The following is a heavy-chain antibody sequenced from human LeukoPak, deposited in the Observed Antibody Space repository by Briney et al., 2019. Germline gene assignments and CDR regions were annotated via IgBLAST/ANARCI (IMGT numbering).Heavy chain of an antibody. CDR1: GGSFSGYY. CDR3: ARCRGYMDV. Sequence: SETLSLTCAVYGGSFSGYYWSWIRQPPGKGLEWIGEINHSGRTNYNPSLKSRVTISVDTSKNQFSLKLSSVTAADTAVYYCARCRGYMDVWGKGTTVTVSS. CDR2: INHSGRT. J-gene: IGHJ6*03. V-gene: IGHV4-34*01.